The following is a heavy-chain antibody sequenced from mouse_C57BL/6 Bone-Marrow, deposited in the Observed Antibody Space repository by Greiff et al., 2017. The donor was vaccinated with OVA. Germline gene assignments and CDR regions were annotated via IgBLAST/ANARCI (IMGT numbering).Heavy chain of an antibody. CDR2: IIPSNGGT. Sequence: QVQLKQPGTELVKPGASVKLSCKASGYTFTSYWMHWVKQRPGQGLEWIGNIIPSNGGTNYNEKFKSKATLTVDKSSSTAYMQLSSLTSEDSAVYYCASTMVTVGYYAMDYWGQGTSVTVSS. V-gene: IGHV1-53*01. CDR1: GYTFTSYW. CDR3: ASTMVTVGYYAMDY. D-gene: IGHD2-2*01. J-gene: IGHJ4*01.